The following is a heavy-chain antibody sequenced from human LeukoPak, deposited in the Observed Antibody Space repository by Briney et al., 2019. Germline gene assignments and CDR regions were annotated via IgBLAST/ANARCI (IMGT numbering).Heavy chain of an antibody. Sequence: SETLSLTCTVSGGSISSSSYYWGWIRQPPGKGLEWIGSIYHSGSTYYNPSLKSRVTISVDTSKNQFSLKLSSVTAADTAVYYCARIFLPEGYFDYWGQGTLVTVSS. CDR2: IYHSGST. V-gene: IGHV4-39*07. CDR1: GGSISSSSYY. D-gene: IGHD2-2*01. J-gene: IGHJ4*02. CDR3: ARIFLPEGYFDY.